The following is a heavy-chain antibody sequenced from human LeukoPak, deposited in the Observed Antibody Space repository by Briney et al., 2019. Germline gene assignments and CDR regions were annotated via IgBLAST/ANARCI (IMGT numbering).Heavy chain of an antibody. Sequence: SETLSLTCAVYGGSFSGYYWSGLRQPPGKGLEWVGENTHSGSTNYNPSLKSRVTISVDTSKNQFSLKLSSVTAADTAVYYCARALVLCGYSSGWCPSKWFDPWGQGTLVTVSS. J-gene: IGHJ5*02. CDR1: GGSFSGYY. CDR2: NTHSGST. CDR3: ARALVLCGYSSGWCPSKWFDP. V-gene: IGHV4-34*01. D-gene: IGHD6-19*01.